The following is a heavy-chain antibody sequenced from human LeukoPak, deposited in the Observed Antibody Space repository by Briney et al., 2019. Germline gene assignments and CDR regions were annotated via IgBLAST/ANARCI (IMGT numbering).Heavy chain of an antibody. CDR2: IYHSGST. CDR1: GGSISSGGYS. V-gene: IGHV4-30-2*01. CDR3: ARGVSHYYDSSGYPVDYYGMDV. J-gene: IGHJ6*02. Sequence: SETLSLTCAVSGGSISSGGYSWSWIRQPPGKGLEWIGYIYHSGSTNYNPSLKSRVTISVDTSKNQFSLKLSSVTAADTAVYYCARGVSHYYDSSGYPVDYYGMDVWGQGTTVTVSS. D-gene: IGHD3-22*01.